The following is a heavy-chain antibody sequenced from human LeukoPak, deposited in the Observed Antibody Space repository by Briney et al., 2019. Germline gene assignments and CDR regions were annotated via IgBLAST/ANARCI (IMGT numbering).Heavy chain of an antibody. D-gene: IGHD3-22*01. CDR3: ARASRSGYDY. J-gene: IGHJ4*02. CDR2: IGSGSSAI. Sequence: GGSLRLSCAASGFTFSSFGMNWVRQAPGKGLEWVSYIGSGSSAIYYADSVRGRFTISRDNAKNSLFLQMNSLRDEDAAVYYCARASRSGYDYWGQGTLVTVSS. V-gene: IGHV3-48*02. CDR1: GFTFSSFG.